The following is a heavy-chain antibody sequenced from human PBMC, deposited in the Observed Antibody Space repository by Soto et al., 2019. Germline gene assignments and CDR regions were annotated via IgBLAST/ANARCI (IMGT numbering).Heavy chain of an antibody. CDR2: ISSSSSTI. V-gene: IGHV3-48*02. Sequence: GSLRLSCAASGFTFSSYSMNWVRQAPGKGLEWVSYISSSSSTIYYADSVKGRFTISRDNAKNSLYLQMNSLRDEDTAVYYCARDSRFLEWLLTNYFDYWGQGTLVTVSS. CDR1: GFTFSSYS. CDR3: ARDSRFLEWLLTNYFDY. D-gene: IGHD3-3*01. J-gene: IGHJ4*02.